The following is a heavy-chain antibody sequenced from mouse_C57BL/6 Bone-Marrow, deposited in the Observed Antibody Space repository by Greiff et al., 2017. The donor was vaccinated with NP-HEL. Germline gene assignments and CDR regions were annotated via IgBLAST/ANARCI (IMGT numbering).Heavy chain of an antibody. Sequence: VQLQQSGAELVRPGASVTLSCKASGYTFTDYEMHWVKQTPVHGLEWIGAIDPETGGTAYNQKFKGKAILTADKSSSTAYMELRSLTSEDSAVYYCTREAVYDGYYYFDYWGQGTTLTVSS. V-gene: IGHV1-15*01. CDR3: TREAVYDGYYYFDY. D-gene: IGHD2-3*01. CDR2: IDPETGGT. J-gene: IGHJ2*01. CDR1: GYTFTDYE.